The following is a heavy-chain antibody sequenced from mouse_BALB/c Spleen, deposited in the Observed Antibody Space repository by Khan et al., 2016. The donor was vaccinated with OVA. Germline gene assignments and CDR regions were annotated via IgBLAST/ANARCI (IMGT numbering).Heavy chain of an antibody. CDR1: GFNIKDYY. CDR3: VISGYEAWFAY. V-gene: IGHV14-1*02. J-gene: IGHJ3*01. CDR2: IDPENGNT. D-gene: IGHD3-1*01. Sequence: VQLKESGAELVRPGALVKLSCKASGFNIKDYYLHWVKQRPEQGLEWIGWIDPENGNTIYDPKFQGKASITADTSSNTAYLQLSSLTSEDTAVYYFVISGYEAWFAYWGQGTLVTVSA.